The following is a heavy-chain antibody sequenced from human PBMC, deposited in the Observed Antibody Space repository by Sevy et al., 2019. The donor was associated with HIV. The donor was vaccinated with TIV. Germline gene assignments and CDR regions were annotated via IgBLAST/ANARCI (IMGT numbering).Heavy chain of an antibody. CDR3: ARDPPSYYDYRTGYHDF. J-gene: IGHJ4*01. Sequence: GGSLRLSCAASGFTFEDYGMSWVRQVPGKGPEWVSGINWNGGSTSYADSVKGRCTISRDNAKNSLYLQMKGLIAEDTALYYCARDPPSYYDYRTGYHDFWGQGTRVTVSS. V-gene: IGHV3-20*04. D-gene: IGHD3-3*01. CDR1: GFTFEDYG. CDR2: INWNGGST.